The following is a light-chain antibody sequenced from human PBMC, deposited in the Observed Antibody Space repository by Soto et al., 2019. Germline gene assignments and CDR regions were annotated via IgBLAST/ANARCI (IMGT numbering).Light chain of an antibody. CDR1: QSISNS. J-gene: IGKJ5*01. Sequence: DIQMTQSPSSLSASVGDRVTITCRANQSISNSLAWYQQKPGKVTKLLIYAASSLQSGVPSRFRGYGAGTEFPLTISSLQPEDFATYYCQSYNTDRPTFGQGTRLEAK. V-gene: IGKV1-27*01. CDR3: QSYNTDRPT. CDR2: AAS.